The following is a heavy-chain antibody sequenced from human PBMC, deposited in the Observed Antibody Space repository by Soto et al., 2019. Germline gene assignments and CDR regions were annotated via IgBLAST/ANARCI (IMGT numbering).Heavy chain of an antibody. D-gene: IGHD2-21*02. Sequence: QVQLVQSGAEVKKPGSSVKVSCKASGGTFRSYAISWVRQAPGQGLEWMGGIIPIFGTANYAQKFQGRVTITADESTSTAYMELSSLRSEDTAVYYGASNPYCGGDCDYYYYGMDGWGQGTTVTVSS. CDR2: IIPIFGTA. CDR3: ASNPYCGGDCDYYYYGMDG. V-gene: IGHV1-69*01. CDR1: GGTFRSYA. J-gene: IGHJ6*02.